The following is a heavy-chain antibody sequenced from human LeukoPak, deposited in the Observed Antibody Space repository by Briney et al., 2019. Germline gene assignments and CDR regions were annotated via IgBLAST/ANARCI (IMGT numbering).Heavy chain of an antibody. V-gene: IGHV4-31*03. CDR3: ARRFGAADNHNYYYYMDV. D-gene: IGHD6-13*01. J-gene: IGHJ6*03. Sequence: SETLSLTCTVSGGSINNGGHYWTWIRQHPGKGLEWIGYIYSSGNTFYNPSLRSRVTISVDTSKNQISLRLSSVTAADTAVYYCARRFGAADNHNYYYYMDVWGKGTTVTVSS. CDR1: GGSINNGGHY. CDR2: IYSSGNT.